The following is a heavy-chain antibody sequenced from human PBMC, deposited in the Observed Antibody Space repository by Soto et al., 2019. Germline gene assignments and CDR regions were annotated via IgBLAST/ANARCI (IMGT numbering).Heavy chain of an antibody. CDR2: ISRDGTNT. V-gene: IGHV3-30*03. CDR1: RFSFGSFG. J-gene: IGHJ4*02. CDR3: ARGNLSFDFDS. Sequence: QIQLVESGGGVVQTGGSLRLSCAASRFSFGSFGMHWVRQAPGKGLEWVAFISRDGTNTYYGDSVKGRFTLSRDNSMNTVYLQMTTVRDDDTALYYCARGNLSFDFDSWGQGTLVIVSS.